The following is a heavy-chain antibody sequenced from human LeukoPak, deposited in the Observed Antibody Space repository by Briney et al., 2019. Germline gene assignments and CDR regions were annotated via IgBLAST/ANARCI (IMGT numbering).Heavy chain of an antibody. CDR1: GFTFTNSW. CDR2: IKEDGSLK. CDR3: TKGRSCTNGICYSWFPEI. D-gene: IGHD2-8*01. V-gene: IGHV3-7*05. J-gene: IGHJ3*02. Sequence: GGSLRLSCAASGFTFTNSWMTWVRQAPGKGLEWVANIKEDGSLKNYVDSLKGRFTISRDNAKTSLYLQMNSLRAEDTAVYYCTKGRSCTNGICYSWFPEIWGQGTMVTVSS.